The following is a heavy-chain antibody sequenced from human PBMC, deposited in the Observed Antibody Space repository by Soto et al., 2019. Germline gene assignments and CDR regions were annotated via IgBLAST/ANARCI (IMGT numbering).Heavy chain of an antibody. D-gene: IGHD6-13*01. J-gene: IGHJ6*02. V-gene: IGHV3-30*04. CDR2: ISYDGGNI. CDR1: GFAFRSYA. Sequence: GGSLRLSCEASGFAFRSYAMHWVRQAPGKGLEWVGVISYDGGNIYYADSVKGRFTISRDNAKNSPYLQMNSLRAEDTAVYYCARDQAANYGMDVWGQGTTVTVSS. CDR3: ARDQAANYGMDV.